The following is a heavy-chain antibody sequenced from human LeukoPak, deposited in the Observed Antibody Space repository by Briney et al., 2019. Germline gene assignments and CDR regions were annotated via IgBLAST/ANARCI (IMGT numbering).Heavy chain of an antibody. D-gene: IGHD3-22*01. CDR1: GGSISSYY. CDR2: TYSSGST. V-gene: IGHV4-59*01. J-gene: IGHJ3*02. CDR3: ARGLNYYDSSGFYYEGDAFDI. Sequence: SETLSLTCTVAGGSISSYYWSWIRQPPGKGLEWIGYTYSSGSTNYNPSLKSRVTISVDTSKNQFSLKLSSVTAADTAVYYCARGLNYYDSSGFYYEGDAFDIWGQGTMVTVSS.